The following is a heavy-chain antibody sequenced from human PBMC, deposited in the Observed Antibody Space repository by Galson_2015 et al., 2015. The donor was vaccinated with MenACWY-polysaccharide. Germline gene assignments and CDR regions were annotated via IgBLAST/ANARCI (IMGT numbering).Heavy chain of an antibody. CDR2: IIPITGVA. CDR1: GGTFTNYA. D-gene: IGHD1-1*01. J-gene: IGHJ3*02. V-gene: IGHV1-69*04. Sequence: SVKVSCKASGGTFTNYAISWVRQAPGQGLEWMGRIIPITGVANYAQKFQGRVTITADKSTRTAYMEIKSLRSEDTALFYCARFPDTSGPHSDGFDIWGQGTMVTVSS. CDR3: ARFPDTSGPHSDGFDI.